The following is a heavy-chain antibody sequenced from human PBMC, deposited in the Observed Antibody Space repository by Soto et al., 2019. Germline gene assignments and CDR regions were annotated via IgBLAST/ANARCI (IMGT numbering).Heavy chain of an antibody. J-gene: IGHJ6*02. D-gene: IGHD2-2*01. CDR1: GYSFTSYW. V-gene: IGHV5-51*01. Sequence: GESLKISCKGSGYSFTSYWIGWVRQMPGKGLEWMGIIYPDDSDTRYSPSFQGQVTISADKSISTAYLQWSSLKASDTAMYYCARHRTSIVVVPAARRDYYYGMDVWGQGTTVTVSS. CDR2: IYPDDSDT. CDR3: ARHRTSIVVVPAARRDYYYGMDV.